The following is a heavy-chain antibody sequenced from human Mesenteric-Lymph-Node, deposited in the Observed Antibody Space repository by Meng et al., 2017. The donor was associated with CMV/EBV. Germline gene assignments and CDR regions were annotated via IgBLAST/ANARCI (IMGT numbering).Heavy chain of an antibody. CDR3: AGGAGSVRY. CDR1: GFTFSSYA. J-gene: IGHJ4*02. V-gene: IGHV3-30*04. D-gene: IGHD2-15*01. CDR2: ISYDGSNK. Sequence: GESLKISCAASGFTFSSYAMHWVRQAPGKGLEWVAVISYDGSNKYYADSVKGRFTISRDNSKNTLYLQMNSLRAEDTAVYYCAGGAGSVRYWGQGTLVTVSS.